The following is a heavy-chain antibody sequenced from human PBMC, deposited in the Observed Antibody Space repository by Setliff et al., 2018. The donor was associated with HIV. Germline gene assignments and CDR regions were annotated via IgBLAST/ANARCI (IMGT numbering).Heavy chain of an antibody. Sequence: SETLSLTCTVSGGSISGSYWNWFRRPAGQGLEWIGRIYGTGSTFYNPSFKSRATFAVDTARSQFSLNSRTVTAADTAVYYCARDLGSGHFDYWGQGTLVTVSS. V-gene: IGHV4-4*07. CDR1: GGSISGSY. CDR2: IYGTGST. CDR3: ARDLGSGHFDY. J-gene: IGHJ4*02.